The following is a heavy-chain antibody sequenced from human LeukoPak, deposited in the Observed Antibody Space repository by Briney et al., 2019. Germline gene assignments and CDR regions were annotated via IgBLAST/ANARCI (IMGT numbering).Heavy chain of an antibody. CDR1: GFTFSSYG. J-gene: IGHJ4*02. CDR2: ISYDGSNK. V-gene: IGHV3-30*18. D-gene: IGHD2-15*01. Sequence: GGSLRLSCPASGFTFSSYGMHWVRQAPGKGLECVAVISYDGSNKYYADSVKGRFTISRDNSKNTLYLQMNSLRAEDTAAYYCANGRGGVVVVAAEFDYWGQGTLVTVSS. CDR3: ANGRGGVVVVAAEFDY.